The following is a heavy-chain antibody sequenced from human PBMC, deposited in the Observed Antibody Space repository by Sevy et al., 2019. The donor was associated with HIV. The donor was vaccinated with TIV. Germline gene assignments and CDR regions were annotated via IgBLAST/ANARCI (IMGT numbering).Heavy chain of an antibody. J-gene: IGHJ4*02. D-gene: IGHD3-16*02. CDR2: INHSGST. Sequence: SETLSLTCAVYGGSFSGYYWSWIRQPPGKGLEWIGEINHSGSTNYNPSLKSRVTISVDTSKNQFSLKLSSVTAADTAVYYSAREGLYYDYVWGSYRYYDYWGQGTLVTVSS. CDR1: GGSFSGYY. V-gene: IGHV4-34*01. CDR3: AREGLYYDYVWGSYRYYDY.